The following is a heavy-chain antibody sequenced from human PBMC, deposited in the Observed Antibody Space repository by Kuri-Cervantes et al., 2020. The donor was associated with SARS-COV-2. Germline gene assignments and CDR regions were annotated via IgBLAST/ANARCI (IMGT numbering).Heavy chain of an antibody. CDR1: GGSISSGGYS. V-gene: IGHV4-30-4*07. CDR2: IHTSGST. D-gene: IGHD3-10*01. Sequence: SQTLSLTCAVSGGSISSGGYSWSWIRQPPGKGLEWIGRIHTSGSTNYNPSLKSRVTMSVDTSKNQFSLKLSSVTAADTAVYYCATHAREGPNRGVNDDAFDIWGQGTMVTVSS. CDR3: ATHAREGPNRGVNDDAFDI. J-gene: IGHJ3*02.